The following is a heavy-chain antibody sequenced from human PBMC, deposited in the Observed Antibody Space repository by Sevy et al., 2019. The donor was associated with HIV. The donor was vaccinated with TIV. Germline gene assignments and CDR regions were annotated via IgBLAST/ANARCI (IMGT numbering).Heavy chain of an antibody. V-gene: IGHV3-21*03. D-gene: IGHD3-10*01. CDR2: ISSSSTYI. CDR3: ARDYGSGEGY. J-gene: IGHJ4*02. Sequence: GGSLRLSCAVSGFTFGDYSMKWVRQAPGKGLEWVSSISSSSTYIYHADSVRGRFTISRHNAKNSLYLQMDSLRAEDTAVYYCARDYGSGEGYWGQGTLVTVSS. CDR1: GFTFGDYS.